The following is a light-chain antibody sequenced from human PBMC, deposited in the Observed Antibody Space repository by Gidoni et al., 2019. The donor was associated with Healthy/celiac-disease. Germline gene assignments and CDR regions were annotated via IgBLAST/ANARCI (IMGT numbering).Light chain of an antibody. V-gene: IGKV1-5*03. Sequence: DIQMTQSPSTLSASVGDRVTITCRASQSISSWLAWYQQKPGKDPKLLIYNASSLESGVPSRFICSGSWTEFTLTISSLQPDDFATYYCQQYNSYWTFGQGTKLEIK. CDR2: NAS. CDR1: QSISSW. J-gene: IGKJ1*01. CDR3: QQYNSYWT.